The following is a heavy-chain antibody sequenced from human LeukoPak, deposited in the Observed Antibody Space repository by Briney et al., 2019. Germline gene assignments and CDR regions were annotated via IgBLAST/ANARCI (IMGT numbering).Heavy chain of an antibody. J-gene: IGHJ4*02. CDR3: VRDDGATKPC. Sequence: HPGGSLRLSCAASGFTLSSYWMSWVRQAPGKALEWVANIKRDGSEKYYVDSVKGRFTISRDNAKNSLYLQMNSLRVEDTAVYYCVRDDGATKPCWGQGTLVTVSS. CDR1: GFTLSSYW. CDR2: IKRDGSEK. D-gene: IGHD1-26*01. V-gene: IGHV3-7*01.